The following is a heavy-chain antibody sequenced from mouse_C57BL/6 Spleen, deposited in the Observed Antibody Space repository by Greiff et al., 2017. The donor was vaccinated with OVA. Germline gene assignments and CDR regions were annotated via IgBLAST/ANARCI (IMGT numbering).Heavy chain of an antibody. CDR2: IDPETGGT. D-gene: IGHD1-1*01. Sequence: VQRVESGAELVRPGASVTLSCKASGYTFTDYEMHWVKQTPVHGLEWIGAIDPETGGTAYNQKFKGKAILTADKSSSTAYMELRSLTSEDSAVYYCTPNYYGSSSSWFAYWGQGTLVTVSA. V-gene: IGHV1-15*01. J-gene: IGHJ3*01. CDR3: TPNYYGSSSSWFAY. CDR1: GYTFTDYE.